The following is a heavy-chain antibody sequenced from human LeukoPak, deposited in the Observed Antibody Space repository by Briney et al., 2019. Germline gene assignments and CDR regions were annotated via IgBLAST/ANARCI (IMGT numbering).Heavy chain of an antibody. CDR3: ARVILGYCSSTSCLNWFDP. CDR2: ISSSSSTI. J-gene: IGHJ5*02. Sequence: GGSLRPSCAASGFTFSSYSMNWVRQAPGKGLEWVSYISSSSSTIYYADSVKGRFTISRDNAKNSLYLQMNSLRAEDTAVYYCARVILGYCSSTSCLNWFDPWGQGTLVTVSS. V-gene: IGHV3-48*01. CDR1: GFTFSSYS. D-gene: IGHD2-2*01.